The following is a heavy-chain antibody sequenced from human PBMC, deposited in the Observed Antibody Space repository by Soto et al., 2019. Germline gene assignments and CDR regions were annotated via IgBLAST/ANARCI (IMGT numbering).Heavy chain of an antibody. V-gene: IGHV4-39*01. CDR2: IYYTGST. CDR1: GGSITTTTYY. Sequence: QLQLQESGPGLVKPSETLSLTCTVSGGSITTTTYYWGWIRQPPGKGLEWIGSIYYTGSTYYNPALKSPGHISTDTPTNQCSLRLSSVTAADTAMYYCARPWSEWGQGTLVTVSS. D-gene: IGHD1-26*01. CDR3: ARPWSE. J-gene: IGHJ4*02.